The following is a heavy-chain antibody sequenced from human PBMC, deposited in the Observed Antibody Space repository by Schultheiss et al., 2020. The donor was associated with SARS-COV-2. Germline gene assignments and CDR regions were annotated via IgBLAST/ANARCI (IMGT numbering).Heavy chain of an antibody. CDR2: IYYSGST. D-gene: IGHD3-10*01. J-gene: IGHJ4*02. V-gene: IGHV4-59*12. CDR3: ARAHLMSFVE. Sequence: SETLSLTCTVSGGSISSYYWSWIRQPPGKGLEWIGYIYYSGSTNYNPSLKSRVTISVDTSKNQFSLKLSSVTAADTAVYYCARAHLMSFVEWGQGTLVTVSS. CDR1: GGSISSYY.